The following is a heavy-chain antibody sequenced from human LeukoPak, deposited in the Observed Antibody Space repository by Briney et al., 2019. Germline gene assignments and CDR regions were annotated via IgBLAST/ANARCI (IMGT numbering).Heavy chain of an antibody. CDR2: IYYSGKT. CDR1: GDSISSYY. CDR3: ARGDHGDYPYDH. V-gene: IGHV4-59*01. J-gene: IGHJ4*02. Sequence: PWETLSLTCTVSGDSISSYYWSWIRQPPGKGLEWIGYIYYSGKTKYNPSLWSRVTISVDTSKSQFSLKLSSVTAADTAVYYCARGDHGDYPYDHWGQGTLVTVSS. D-gene: IGHD4-17*01.